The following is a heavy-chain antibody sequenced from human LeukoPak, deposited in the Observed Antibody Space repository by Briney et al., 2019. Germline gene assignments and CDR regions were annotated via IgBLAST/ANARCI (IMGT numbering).Heavy chain of an antibody. CDR3: ARVTYAVPDY. Sequence: HPGGSLRLSCAASGFTFSSYEMNWVRQALGKGLEWVSYISSSGNNIYFADSVKGRFTISRDNAKNSLFLQVNSLRAEDTAVYYCARVTYAVPDYWGQGTLVTVSS. J-gene: IGHJ4*02. CDR1: GFTFSSYE. CDR2: ISSSGNNI. D-gene: IGHD2/OR15-2a*01. V-gene: IGHV3-48*03.